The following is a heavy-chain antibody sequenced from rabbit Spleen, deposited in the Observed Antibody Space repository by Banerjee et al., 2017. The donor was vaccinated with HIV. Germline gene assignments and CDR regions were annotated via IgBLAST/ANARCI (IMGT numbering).Heavy chain of an antibody. Sequence: QQQLEESGGGLVKPEGSLTLTCTASGFSFSGSYYMCWVRQAPGKGLEWIACIYAGSSGATSYASWAKGRFTISKASSTTVTLQMTSLTAADTATYFCARDSSSSFSSYGMDLWGPGTLVTVS. CDR2: IYAGSSGAT. D-gene: IGHD1-1*01. V-gene: IGHV1S45*01. J-gene: IGHJ6*01. CDR1: GFSFSGSYY. CDR3: ARDSSSSFSSYGMDL.